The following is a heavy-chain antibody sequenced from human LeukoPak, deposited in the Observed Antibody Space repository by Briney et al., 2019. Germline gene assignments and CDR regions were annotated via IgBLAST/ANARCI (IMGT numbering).Heavy chain of an antibody. V-gene: IGHV3-23*01. Sequence: GGSLRLSCAASGFTFSSYAMSWVRQAPGKGLEWASAISGSGGSTYYADSVKGRFTISRDNSKNTLYLQMISLRADDTAVYYCAKDRSDNTTWYVGSHWGQGTLVTVSS. CDR2: ISGSGGST. D-gene: IGHD6-13*01. CDR3: AKDRSDNTTWYVGSH. CDR1: GFTFSSYA. J-gene: IGHJ4*02.